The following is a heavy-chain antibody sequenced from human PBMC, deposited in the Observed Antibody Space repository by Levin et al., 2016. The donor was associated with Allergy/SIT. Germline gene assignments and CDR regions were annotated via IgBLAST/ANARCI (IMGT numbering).Heavy chain of an antibody. CDR2: IGTAGDT. Sequence: GGSLRLSCAASGFTFSSYDMHWVRQATGKGLEWVSAIGTAGDTYYPGSVKGRFTISRENAKNSLYLQMNSLRAGDTAVYYCARVIKKGLYGMDVWGQGTTVTVSS. CDR3: ARVIKKGLYGMDV. D-gene: IGHD3-16*01. J-gene: IGHJ6*02. V-gene: IGHV3-13*01. CDR1: GFTFSSYD.